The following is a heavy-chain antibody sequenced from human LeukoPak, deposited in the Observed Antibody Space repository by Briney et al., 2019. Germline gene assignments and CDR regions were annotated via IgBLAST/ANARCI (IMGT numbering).Heavy chain of an antibody. Sequence: SQTLSLTCTVPGGSISGYHWSWIRQPPGKGLEWLGYIYYSGSSNYNPSLKSRVTISADTSKNQFSLKLSSVTAADTAVYYCARVPRSYYYYYYMDVWGKGTTVTVSS. V-gene: IGHV4-59*01. CDR1: GGSISGYH. J-gene: IGHJ6*03. CDR2: IYYSGSS. CDR3: ARVPRSYYYYYYMDV.